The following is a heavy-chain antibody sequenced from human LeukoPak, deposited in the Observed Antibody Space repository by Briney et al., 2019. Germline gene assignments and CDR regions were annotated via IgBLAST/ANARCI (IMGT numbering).Heavy chain of an antibody. CDR3: ARDLLYYDSSGGDY. V-gene: IGHV3-74*01. Sequence: GGSLRLSCAGSGFTLSSNWMHWVRQAPGKGLVWVSRFYSDGSRTNYADSVKGRFTISGDNAKNTQYLQMNSLRAEDTAVYYCARDLLYYDSSGGDYWGQGTLVTVSS. D-gene: IGHD3-22*01. CDR1: GFTLSSNW. J-gene: IGHJ4*02. CDR2: FYSDGSRT.